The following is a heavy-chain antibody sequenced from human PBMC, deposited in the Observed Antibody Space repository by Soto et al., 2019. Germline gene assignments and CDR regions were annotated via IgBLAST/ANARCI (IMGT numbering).Heavy chain of an antibody. CDR1: GFTFSSYA. V-gene: IGHV3-23*01. CDR2: ISGSGGST. J-gene: IGHJ4*02. D-gene: IGHD3-22*01. Sequence: EVQLLESGGGLVQPGGSLRLSCAASGFTFSSYAMNWVRQAPGKGLEWVSSISGSGGSTYYADSVKGRFTISRDSSKNTLYLQMNSLRAEDTAVYYCAFPDDSSGFDYWGQGTLVTVSS. CDR3: AFPDDSSGFDY.